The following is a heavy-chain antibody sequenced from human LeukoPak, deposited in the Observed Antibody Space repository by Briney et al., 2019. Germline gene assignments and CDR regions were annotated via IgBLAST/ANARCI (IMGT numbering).Heavy chain of an antibody. Sequence: PGGSLRLSCAASGFIFSSHWMNWVRQAPGKGLEWVSSISYTGTYIYYADSVKGRFTISRDNAQNSLYLQMNSLRAEDTAIYYCVRDRGTYRPIDYWGQGTLVTVSS. D-gene: IGHD1-26*01. V-gene: IGHV3-21*04. J-gene: IGHJ4*02. CDR3: VRDRGTYRPIDY. CDR2: ISYTGTYI. CDR1: GFIFSSHW.